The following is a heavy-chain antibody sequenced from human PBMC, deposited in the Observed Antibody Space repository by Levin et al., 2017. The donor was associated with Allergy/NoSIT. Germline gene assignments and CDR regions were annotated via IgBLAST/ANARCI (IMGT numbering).Heavy chain of an antibody. Sequence: SETLSLTCTVSGGSISSGDYYWSWIRQPPGKGLEWIGYIYYSGSTYYNPSLKSRVTISVDTSKNQFSLKLSSVTAADTAVYYCARAYYDILTEMTGSAFDIWGQGTMVTVSS. CDR1: GGSISSGDYY. V-gene: IGHV4-30-4*01. J-gene: IGHJ3*02. CDR3: ARAYYDILTEMTGSAFDI. D-gene: IGHD3-9*01. CDR2: IYYSGST.